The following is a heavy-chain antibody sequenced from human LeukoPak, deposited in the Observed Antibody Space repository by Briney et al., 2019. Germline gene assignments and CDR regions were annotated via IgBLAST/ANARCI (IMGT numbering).Heavy chain of an antibody. CDR3: ATHSGTYHWNY. V-gene: IGHV3-21*01. Sequence: PGGSLRLSCEAPGFTFSAYAMTWVRQAPGKGLEWISSISSSTTYIYYADSVKGRFTISRDNAENSLYLQMNSLRAEDTAVYYCATHSGTYHWNYWGQGTLVTVSS. D-gene: IGHD1-26*01. J-gene: IGHJ4*02. CDR2: ISSSTTYI. CDR1: GFTFSAYA.